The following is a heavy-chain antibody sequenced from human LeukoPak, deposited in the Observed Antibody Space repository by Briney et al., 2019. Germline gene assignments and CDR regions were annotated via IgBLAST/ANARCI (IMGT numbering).Heavy chain of an antibody. V-gene: IGHV3-30-3*01. CDR1: GFTFSSYA. Sequence: GRSLRLSCAASGFTFSSYAMHWVRQAPGKGLEGVAVISYDGSNKYYADSVKGRFTISRDNSKNTMYLQMNSLRAEDTAVYYCARGWIQLWPVDYWGQGTLVTVSS. CDR2: ISYDGSNK. J-gene: IGHJ4*02. CDR3: ARGWIQLWPVDY. D-gene: IGHD5-18*01.